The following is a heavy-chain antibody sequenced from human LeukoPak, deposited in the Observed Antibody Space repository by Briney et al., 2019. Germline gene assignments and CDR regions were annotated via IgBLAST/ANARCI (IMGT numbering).Heavy chain of an antibody. J-gene: IGHJ6*02. Sequence: ASVKVSCKASGYTFTSYDINWVRQATGQGLEWMGWMNPNSGNTGYAQKFQGRVTMTRNTSISTAYMELSSLRSEDTAVYYCARGHWMTTVTLSYYYGMDVWGQGTTVTVSS. CDR2: MNPNSGNT. D-gene: IGHD4-11*01. CDR3: ARGHWMTTVTLSYYYGMDV. V-gene: IGHV1-8*01. CDR1: GYTFTSYD.